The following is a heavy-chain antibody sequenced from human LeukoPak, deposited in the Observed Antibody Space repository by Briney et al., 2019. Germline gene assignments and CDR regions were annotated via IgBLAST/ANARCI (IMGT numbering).Heavy chain of an antibody. D-gene: IGHD3-9*01. CDR3: ARPQLRYFDWYLYGMDV. J-gene: IGHJ6*02. V-gene: IGHV3-33*01. CDR1: GFTFSSYG. Sequence: GRSLRLSCAASGFTFSSYGMHWVRQAPGKGLEWVAVIWYGGSNKYYADSVKGRFTISRDNSKNTLYLQMNRLRAEDTAVYYCARPQLRYFDWYLYGMDVWGQGTTVTVSS. CDR2: IWYGGSNK.